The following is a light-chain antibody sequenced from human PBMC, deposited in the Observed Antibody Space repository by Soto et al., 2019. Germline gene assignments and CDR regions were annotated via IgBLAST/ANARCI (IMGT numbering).Light chain of an antibody. CDR2: GAS. J-gene: IGKJ1*01. Sequence: EIVVTQSPGTLSLSPGERATLSCRASQSVSSSYLAWYQQKPGQAPRLLIYGASSRATGIPDRFSGSGSGTDFSLQISRLAPVDFAVSYSQNYDSRPQRTLGQGTTVDI. CDR1: QSVSSSY. CDR3: QNYDSRPQRT. V-gene: IGKV3-20*01.